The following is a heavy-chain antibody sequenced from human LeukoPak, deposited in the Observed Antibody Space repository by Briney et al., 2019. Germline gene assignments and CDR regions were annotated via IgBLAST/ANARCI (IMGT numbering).Heavy chain of an antibody. Sequence: SETLSLTCTVSGGSISSGDYYWSWIRQPPGKGLEWIGYIYYSGSTYYNPSLKSRVTISVDTSKNQFSLKLSSVTAADTAVYHCARDRIAAAGTNYYYMDVWGKGTTVTVSS. CDR3: ARDRIAAAGTNYYYMDV. J-gene: IGHJ6*03. CDR1: GGSISSGDYY. CDR2: IYYSGST. D-gene: IGHD6-13*01. V-gene: IGHV4-30-4*08.